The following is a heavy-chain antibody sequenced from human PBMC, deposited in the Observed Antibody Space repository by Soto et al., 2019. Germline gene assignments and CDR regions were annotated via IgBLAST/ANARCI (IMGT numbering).Heavy chain of an antibody. Sequence: SVKVSCKASGGTFSSHAISWVRQAPGQGLEWMGGIIPFFKATNYAQKSQGRVTITADDSTSTAYMDLYSLRSEDTAVYYCARDVPLNYYDGTYSYYAMDVWGQGTTVTVSS. CDR1: GGTFSSHA. CDR3: ARDVPLNYYDGTYSYYAMDV. CDR2: IIPFFKAT. D-gene: IGHD3-16*01. J-gene: IGHJ6*02. V-gene: IGHV1-69*13.